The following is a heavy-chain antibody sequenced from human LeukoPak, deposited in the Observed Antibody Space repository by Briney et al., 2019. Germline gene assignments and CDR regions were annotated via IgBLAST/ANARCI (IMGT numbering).Heavy chain of an antibody. D-gene: IGHD2-21*02. CDR1: GYTFNNYD. J-gene: IGHJ6*03. V-gene: IGHV1-8*01. CDR2: MNPNSGNT. Sequence: GASVKVSCKVSGYTFNNYDINWVRQATGQGLEWMGWMNPNSGNTGYAQKFQGRVTMTRNTSISTAYMELSSLRSEDTAVYYCARGVDCGGDCSLGYYYYMDVWGKGTTVTVSS. CDR3: ARGVDCGGDCSLGYYYYMDV.